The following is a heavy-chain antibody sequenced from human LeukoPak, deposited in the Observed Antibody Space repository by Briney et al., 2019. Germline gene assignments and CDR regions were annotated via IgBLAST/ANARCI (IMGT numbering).Heavy chain of an antibody. CDR1: GGTFSSYA. Sequence: SVKVSCTASGGTFSSYAISWVRQAPGQGLEWMGGIIPIFGTANYAQKFQGRVTITTDESTSTAYMELSSLRSEDTAVYYCARDQGLFWSGNYVGPASWGQGTLVTVSS. CDR2: IIPIFGTA. V-gene: IGHV1-69*05. D-gene: IGHD3-3*01. J-gene: IGHJ4*02. CDR3: ARDQGLFWSGNYVGPAS.